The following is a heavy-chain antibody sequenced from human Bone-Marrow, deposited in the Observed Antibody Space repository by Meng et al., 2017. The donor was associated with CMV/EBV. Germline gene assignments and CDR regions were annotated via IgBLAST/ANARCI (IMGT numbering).Heavy chain of an antibody. J-gene: IGHJ4*02. D-gene: IGHD4-23*01. CDR1: GFTFDDYA. CDR2: ISWNSGSYI. V-gene: IGHV3-9*01. Sequence: SLKISCAASGFTFDDYAMHWVRQAPGKGLEWVSGISWNSGSYIYYADSVKGRFTISRDNAKNSLYLQMNSLRAEDTAVYYCARDSRRGNPGYWGQGTLVTVSS. CDR3: ARDSRRGNPGY.